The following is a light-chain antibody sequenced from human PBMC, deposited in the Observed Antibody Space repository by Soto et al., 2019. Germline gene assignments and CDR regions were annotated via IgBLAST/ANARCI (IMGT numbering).Light chain of an antibody. CDR1: QGISNY. CDR2: AAS. J-gene: IGKJ1*01. V-gene: IGKV1-27*01. CDR3: QTYNSAPQT. Sequence: DIQMTQSPSSLSASVGDRVTITCRASQGISNYLAWYQQKPGKVPKLLIYAASTLQSGVPSRFSGSGSGTYFTLTISSLQPEDVATYYCQTYNSAPQTFGQGTQVEIK.